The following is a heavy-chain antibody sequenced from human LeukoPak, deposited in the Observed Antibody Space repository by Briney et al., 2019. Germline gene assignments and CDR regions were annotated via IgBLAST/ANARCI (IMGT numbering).Heavy chain of an antibody. Sequence: PGGSLRLSCAASGFTFSGSAIRWVRQSSGKGLEWVGQIDKKDKGYATATAYAASVKGRFTISRDDSINTAYLQMKSLKTEDTALYYCTRDSGIYNWFDTWGQGTLVTVSS. CDR1: GFTFSGSA. J-gene: IGHJ5*02. D-gene: IGHD1-26*01. CDR3: TRDSGIYNWFDT. CDR2: IDKKDKGYATAT. V-gene: IGHV3-73*01.